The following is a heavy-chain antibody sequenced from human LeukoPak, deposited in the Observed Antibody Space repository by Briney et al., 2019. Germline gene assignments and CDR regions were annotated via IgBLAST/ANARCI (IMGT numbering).Heavy chain of an antibody. J-gene: IGHJ6*03. CDR1: GGSISSYY. V-gene: IGHV4-59*01. D-gene: IGHD6-13*01. CDR3: ARDGAAGQYYYYMDV. CDR2: IYYSGST. Sequence: SETLSLTCTVSGGSISSYYWSWIRQPPGKGLEWIGYIYYSGSTNYNPSLKSRVTISVDTSKNQFSLKLSSVTAADTAVYYCARDGAAGQYYYYMDVWGKGTTVTVSS.